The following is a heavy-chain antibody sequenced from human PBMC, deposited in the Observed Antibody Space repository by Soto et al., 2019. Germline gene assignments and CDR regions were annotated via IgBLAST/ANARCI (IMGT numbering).Heavy chain of an antibody. Sequence: GGSLRLSCAASGFTFSTYSMNWVRQAPGKGLEWVSYISSSSSTIFYTDSVKGRFTVSRDNAKNSLYLQMNSLRAEDTAVYYCARRMESDYWGQGTLVTVSS. J-gene: IGHJ4*02. D-gene: IGHD1-1*01. V-gene: IGHV3-48*01. CDR2: ISSSSSTI. CDR3: ARRMESDY. CDR1: GFTFSTYS.